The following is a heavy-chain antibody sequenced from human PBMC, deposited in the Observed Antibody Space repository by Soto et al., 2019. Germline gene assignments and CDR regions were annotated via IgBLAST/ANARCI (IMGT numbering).Heavy chain of an antibody. Sequence: GGSLRLSCAASGFTFNNYAMSWVRQAPGKGLEWVSSVSGRGGTTHYADSVKGRFTISRDKSKNTLYLQMNSLRAEDTAVYFCAKDMEMTGSCTNGLCWTLDYWGPGTLVTVSS. CDR3: AKDMEMTGSCTNGLCWTLDY. CDR1: GFTFNNYA. J-gene: IGHJ4*02. D-gene: IGHD2-8*01. V-gene: IGHV3-23*01. CDR2: VSGRGGTT.